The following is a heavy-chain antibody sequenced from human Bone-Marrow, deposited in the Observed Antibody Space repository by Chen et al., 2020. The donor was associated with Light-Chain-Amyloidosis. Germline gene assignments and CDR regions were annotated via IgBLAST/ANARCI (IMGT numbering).Heavy chain of an antibody. Sequence: EVQLVESGGGLVKPGGSLRLSCAASGFTFSSYSMNWVRQAPGKGLEWVSSISSSSSYIYYADSVKGRFTISRDNAKNSLYLQMNSLRAEDTAVYYCAREKYPTVTRDLAAEYFQHWGQGTLVTVSS. D-gene: IGHD4-17*01. CDR2: ISSSSSYI. J-gene: IGHJ1*01. V-gene: IGHV3-21*01. CDR1: GFTFSSYS. CDR3: AREKYPTVTRDLAAEYFQH.